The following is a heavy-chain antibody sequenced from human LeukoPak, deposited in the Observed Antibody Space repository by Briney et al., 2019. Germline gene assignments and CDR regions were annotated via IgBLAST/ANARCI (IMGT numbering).Heavy chain of an antibody. CDR2: INPNSGGT. CDR1: GYTFTGYY. V-gene: IGHV1-2*02. Sequence: ASVKVSCKASGYTFTGYYMHWVRQAPGQGLEWMGWINPNSGGTNYAQKFQGRVTMTRDTSISTAYMELSRLRSDDTAVYYCARAGRIAVAGLTPKLDYWGQGTLVTVSS. D-gene: IGHD6-19*01. J-gene: IGHJ4*02. CDR3: ARAGRIAVAGLTPKLDY.